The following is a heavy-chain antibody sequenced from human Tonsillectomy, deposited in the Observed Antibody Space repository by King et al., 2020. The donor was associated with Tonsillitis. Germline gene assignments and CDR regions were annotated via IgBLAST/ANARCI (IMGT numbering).Heavy chain of an antibody. V-gene: IGHV1-2*02. CDR3: ARDTGGWRSLDS. J-gene: IGHJ4*02. D-gene: IGHD6-19*01. CDR1: GYSFSDYK. CDR2: ENPDSGGT. Sequence: QLVQSGAEVKKPGASVKVSCKTSGYSFSDYKINWVRQAPGQGLEWMGWENPDSGGTNYALPFEDRVTMTRDTSTNTAYLELSSLKVDDTAVYFCARDTGGWRSLDSWGQGALFTVSS.